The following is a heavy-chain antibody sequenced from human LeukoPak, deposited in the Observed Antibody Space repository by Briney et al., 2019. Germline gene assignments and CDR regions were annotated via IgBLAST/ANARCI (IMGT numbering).Heavy chain of an antibody. V-gene: IGHV4-39*01. CDR3: ARRRAPLRYSDYYYYGMDV. D-gene: IGHD3-9*01. Sequence: KPSETLSLTCTVSGGSISSSSYYWGWIRQPPGKGLEWIGSIYYSGSTYYNPSLKSRVTISVDTSKNQFSLKLSSVTAADTAVYYCARRRAPLRYSDYYYYGMDVWGQGTTVTVSS. CDR1: GGSISSSSYY. J-gene: IGHJ6*02. CDR2: IYYSGST.